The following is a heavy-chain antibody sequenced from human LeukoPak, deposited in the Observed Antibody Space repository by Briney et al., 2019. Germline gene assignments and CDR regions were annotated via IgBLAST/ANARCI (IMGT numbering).Heavy chain of an antibody. CDR3: AKDTDYYDSSGYLYFDY. D-gene: IGHD3-22*01. CDR1: GFTFSSFA. J-gene: IGHJ4*02. CDR2: VSGSAGRT. Sequence: GGSLRLSCAASGFTFSSFAMTWVRQAPGKGLEWVSTVSGSAGRTDYADSVKGRFTISRDNLKNTLYLQMNSLRAEDTAVYYCAKDTDYYDSSGYLYFDYWGQGTLVTVSS. V-gene: IGHV3-23*01.